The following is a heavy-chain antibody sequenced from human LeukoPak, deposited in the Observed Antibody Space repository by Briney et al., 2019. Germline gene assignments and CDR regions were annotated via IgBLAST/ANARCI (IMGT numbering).Heavy chain of an antibody. D-gene: IGHD2-2*01. CDR1: GGSISSSSYS. CDR2: IYYSGST. J-gene: IGHJ4*02. Sequence: SETLSLTCTVSGGSISSSSYSWGWIRQHPGKGLEWIGYIYYSGSTYYNPSLKSRVTISVDTSKNQFSLKLSSVTAADTAVYYCARYCSSTSCYSDYWGQGTLVTVSS. V-gene: IGHV4-31*03. CDR3: ARYCSSTSCYSDY.